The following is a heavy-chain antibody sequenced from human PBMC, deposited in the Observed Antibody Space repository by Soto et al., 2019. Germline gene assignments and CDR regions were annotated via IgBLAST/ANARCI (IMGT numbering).Heavy chain of an antibody. CDR2: INHSGST. Sequence: QVQLQQWGAGLLKPSETLSLTCAVYGGSFSGYYWSWIRQPPGKGLEWIGEINHSGSTNYNPSLKSRVTISVDTCKNQFSLKPSSVTAADTAVYYCARVGYCSGGSCYSFDYWGQGTLVTVSS. CDR3: ARVGYCSGGSCYSFDY. D-gene: IGHD2-15*01. J-gene: IGHJ4*02. V-gene: IGHV4-34*01. CDR1: GGSFSGYY.